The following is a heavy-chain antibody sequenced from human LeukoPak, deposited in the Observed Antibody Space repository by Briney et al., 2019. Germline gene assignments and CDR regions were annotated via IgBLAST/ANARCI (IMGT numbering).Heavy chain of an antibody. CDR2: ISGSGSSI. V-gene: IGHV3-48*03. CDR3: AREGGFGYDDAFDT. Sequence: GGSLRLSCTASGFTFSTYEMNWVRQAPGKGLEWISYISGSGSSIFYADSLQGRFAVSRDNAKNSVYLQMNSLRAEDTAVYYCAREGGFGYDDAFDTWGHGTTVTVSS. CDR1: GFTFSTYE. D-gene: IGHD3-16*02. J-gene: IGHJ3*02.